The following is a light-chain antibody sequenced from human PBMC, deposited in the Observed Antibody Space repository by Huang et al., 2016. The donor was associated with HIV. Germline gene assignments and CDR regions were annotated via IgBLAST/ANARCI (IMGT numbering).Light chain of an antibody. CDR3: QQRSTWPPT. CDR2: DAS. Sequence: EIVLTPYPVTLSWSPGQRATLSCRASQRVDTYLAWYQQKPGQAPKRLIYDASNRANGIPARFSGSGSGTDFTLTISSLEPDDVVLYFCQQRSTWPPTFGGGTNMEIK. V-gene: IGKV3-11*01. J-gene: IGKJ4*01. CDR1: QRVDTY.